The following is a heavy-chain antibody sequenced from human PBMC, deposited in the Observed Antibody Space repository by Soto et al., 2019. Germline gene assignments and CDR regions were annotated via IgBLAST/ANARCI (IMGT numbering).Heavy chain of an antibody. Sequence: QVQLVQSGAEVKKPGSSVRVSCKTSGDAFSNFAISWVRQAPGQGLEWMGGIIPIFSTTVYAQKFQGRVTISADESTSTVYMQLSSLRSEDTAVYYCAKDRGIPMFLYAFDIWGQGTAVAVSS. CDR2: IIPIFSTT. D-gene: IGHD3-10*02. CDR3: AKDRGIPMFLYAFDI. V-gene: IGHV1-69*01. J-gene: IGHJ3*02. CDR1: GDAFSNFA.